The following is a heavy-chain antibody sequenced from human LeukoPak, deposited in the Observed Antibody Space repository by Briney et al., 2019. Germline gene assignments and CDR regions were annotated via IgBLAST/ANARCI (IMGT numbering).Heavy chain of an antibody. Sequence: TSETLSLPCTVSGDSISLDYWSWIPQPPGKGLEYIAYIHLRGSTDYNPSLKSRDTISVDTSKNQLSLKLTSVTPADTAVYYCARLGGYQLPRKTYKYHPLDVWGQGTTVTVSS. CDR1: GDSISLDY. J-gene: IGHJ6*02. V-gene: IGHV4-59*08. CDR3: ARLGGYQLPRKTYKYHPLDV. D-gene: IGHD2-2*01. CDR2: IHLRGST.